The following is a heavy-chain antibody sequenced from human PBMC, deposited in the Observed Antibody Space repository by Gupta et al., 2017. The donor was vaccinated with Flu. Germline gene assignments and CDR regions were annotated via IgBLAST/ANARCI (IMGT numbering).Heavy chain of an antibody. Sequence: QVQLVESGGGVGQPGSSLRLPCAASAFTFSSYGLHWVRQAPGQGLEWVAVISYDGSNKYYADSVKGRFTISRDNSKNTLYLQMNSLRAEDTAVYYCAKEMSPAAIPSSWFDPWGQGTLVTVSS. CDR2: ISYDGSNK. J-gene: IGHJ5*02. V-gene: IGHV3-30*18. D-gene: IGHD2-2*01. CDR3: AKEMSPAAIPSSWFDP. CDR1: AFTFSSYG.